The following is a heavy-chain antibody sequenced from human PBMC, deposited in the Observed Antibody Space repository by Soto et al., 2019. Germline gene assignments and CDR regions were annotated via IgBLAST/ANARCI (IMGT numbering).Heavy chain of an antibody. D-gene: IGHD6-13*01. CDR3: ARDGYSSSWLNAFDI. J-gene: IGHJ3*02. CDR2: ISSSSSTI. Sequence: PGGSLRLSCAASGFTFSSYSMNWVSQAPGKGLEWVSYISSSSSTIYYADSVKGRFTISRDNAKNSLYLQMNSLRDEDTAVYYCARDGYSSSWLNAFDIWGQGTMDTVSS. CDR1: GFTFSSYS. V-gene: IGHV3-48*02.